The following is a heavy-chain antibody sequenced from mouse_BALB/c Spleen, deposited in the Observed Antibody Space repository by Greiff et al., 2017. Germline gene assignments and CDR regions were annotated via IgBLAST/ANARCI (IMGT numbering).Heavy chain of an antibody. CDR2: IYPSDSYT. CDR3: TVGWDPYFDY. V-gene: IGHV1-69*02. CDR1: GYTFTSYW. D-gene: IGHD4-1*01. Sequence: VQLQQPGAELVRPGASVKLSCKASGYTFTSYWINWVKQRPGQGLEWIGNIYPSDSYTNYNQKFKDKATLTVDKSSSTAYMQLSSPTSEDSAVYYCTVGWDPYFDYWGQGTTLTVSS. J-gene: IGHJ2*01.